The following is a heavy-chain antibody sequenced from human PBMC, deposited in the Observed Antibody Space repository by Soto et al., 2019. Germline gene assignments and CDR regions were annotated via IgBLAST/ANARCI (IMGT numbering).Heavy chain of an antibody. CDR2: IYYSGST. CDR3: ARVSLSPTFRFDP. V-gene: IGHV4-31*03. D-gene: IGHD3-16*01. Sequence: PSETLSLTCTVSGGSISSGGYYWSWIRQHPGKGLEWIGYIYYSGSTYYNPSLKSRVTISVDKSKNQFSLKLSSVTAADTAVYYCARVSLSPTFRFDPWGQGTLVTVSS. J-gene: IGHJ5*02. CDR1: GGSISSGGYY.